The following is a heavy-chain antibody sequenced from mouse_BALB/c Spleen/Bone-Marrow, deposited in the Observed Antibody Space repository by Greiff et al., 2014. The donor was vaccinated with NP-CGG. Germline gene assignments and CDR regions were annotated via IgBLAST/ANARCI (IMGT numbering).Heavy chain of an antibody. CDR1: DLNIKDAY. CDR2: IDPANVNT. CDR3: AVYYYGRSSFAY. V-gene: IGHV14-3*02. Sequence: VHVKQSGAELVKPGASVKLSCTASDLNIKDAYMHWVKQRPEQGLEWIGRIDPANVNTKYGTKFQGKATITADTSSNTAYLLLSSLTSEDTAVYYCAVYYYGRSSFAYWGQGTLVTVSA. D-gene: IGHD1-1*01. J-gene: IGHJ3*01.